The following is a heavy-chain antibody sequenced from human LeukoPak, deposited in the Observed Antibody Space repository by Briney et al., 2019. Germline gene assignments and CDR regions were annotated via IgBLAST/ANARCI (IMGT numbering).Heavy chain of an antibody. CDR3: ARDLMPVRDIVVVPAPWFDP. J-gene: IGHJ5*02. D-gene: IGHD2-2*01. Sequence: GGSLRLSCAASGFTFSSYWMHWVRQAPGKGLEWVAVIWYDGSNKYYADSVKGRFTISRDNSKNTLYLQMNSLRAEDTAVYYCARDLMPVRDIVVVPAPWFDPWGQGTLVTVSS. CDR1: GFTFSSYW. V-gene: IGHV3-33*08. CDR2: IWYDGSNK.